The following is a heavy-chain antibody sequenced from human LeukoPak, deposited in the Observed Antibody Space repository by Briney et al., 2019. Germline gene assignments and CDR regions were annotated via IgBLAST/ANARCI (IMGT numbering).Heavy chain of an antibody. D-gene: IGHD3-22*01. V-gene: IGHV1-18*01. J-gene: IGHJ4*02. CDR2: ISAYNGNT. CDR3: AREKNYYDTSDPKYFFDY. Sequence: ASVKFSCKASGYTFTTYGISWVRQAPGQGLEWMGWISAYNGNTNYAQKLQGRVTMTTDTSTSTAYMELKSLRSDDTAVYYCAREKNYYDTSDPKYFFDYWGQGTLVTVSS. CDR1: GYTFTTYG.